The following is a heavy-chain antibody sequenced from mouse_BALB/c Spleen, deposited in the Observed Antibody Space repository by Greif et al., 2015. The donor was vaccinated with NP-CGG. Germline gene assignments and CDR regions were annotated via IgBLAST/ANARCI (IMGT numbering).Heavy chain of an antibody. D-gene: IGHD2-3*01. CDR1: GFNIKDTY. CDR3: AKKGGYYFSWFAY. V-gene: IGHV14-3*02. J-gene: IGHJ3*01. Sequence: EVKLEESGAELVKPGASVKLSCTASGFNIKDTYMHWVKQRPEQGLEWIGRIDPANGNTKYDPKFQGKATITADTSSNTAYLQLSSLTSEDTAVYYCAKKGGYYFSWFAYWGQGTLVTVSA. CDR2: IDPANGNT.